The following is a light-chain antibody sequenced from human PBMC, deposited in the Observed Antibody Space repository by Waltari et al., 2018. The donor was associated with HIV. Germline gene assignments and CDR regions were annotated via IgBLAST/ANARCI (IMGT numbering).Light chain of an antibody. V-gene: IGKV1-9*01. CDR1: RGISSY. Sequence: DSQLTQSPSFLSASVGDRVTITCRASRGISSYLAWHQHKPGEAPRLLIYAASTLQDGVPSRFSGSASGTEFTLTISSLQPEDFATYYCQFLDSFPLFGGGTKVEVK. J-gene: IGKJ4*01. CDR3: QFLDSFPL. CDR2: AAS.